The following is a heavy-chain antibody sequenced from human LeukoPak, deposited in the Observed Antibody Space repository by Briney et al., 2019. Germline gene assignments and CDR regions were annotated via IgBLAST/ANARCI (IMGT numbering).Heavy chain of an antibody. D-gene: IGHD3-22*01. CDR1: GFTFSDDY. CDR2: ISSSGSTI. Sequence: GGSLRLSCAASGFTFSDDYMSWIRQAPGKGLEWVSYISSSGSTIYYADSVKGRFTISRDNAKNSLYLQMNSLRAEDTAVYYCARDLDYYDRIFDYWGQGTLVTVSS. CDR3: ARDLDYYDRIFDY. J-gene: IGHJ4*02. V-gene: IGHV3-11*01.